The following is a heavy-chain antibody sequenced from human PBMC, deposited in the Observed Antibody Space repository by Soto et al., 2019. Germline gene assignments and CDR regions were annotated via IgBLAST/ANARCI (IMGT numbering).Heavy chain of an antibody. CDR1: GFTFRNYA. D-gene: IGHD4-17*01. CDR3: AKDAISGDGIWLMDS. V-gene: IGHV3-23*01. J-gene: IGHJ5*02. CDR2: LLRSGSSA. Sequence: PGRSLRLSCAASGFTFRNYAMTCARQAPGKGLEWVSSLLRSGSSAYYADSVRGRFTISSDTSATSLYLQMDNLRAEDTAIYYCAKDAISGDGIWLMDSWGQGTVVTVSS.